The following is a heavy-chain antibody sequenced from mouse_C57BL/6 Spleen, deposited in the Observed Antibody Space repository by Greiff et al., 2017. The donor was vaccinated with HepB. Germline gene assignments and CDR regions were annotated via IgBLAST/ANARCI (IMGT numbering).Heavy chain of an antibody. D-gene: IGHD2-12*01. CDR3: ARSPYEGDAMDY. Sequence: QVQLQQSGAELVRPGTSVKLSCKASGYTFTSYWMHWVKQRPGQGLEWIGVIDPSDSYTNYNQKFKGKATLTVDTSSSTAYMQLSSLTSEDSAVYYCARSPYEGDAMDYWGQGTSVTVSS. CDR1: GYTFTSYW. J-gene: IGHJ4*01. CDR2: IDPSDSYT. V-gene: IGHV1-59*01.